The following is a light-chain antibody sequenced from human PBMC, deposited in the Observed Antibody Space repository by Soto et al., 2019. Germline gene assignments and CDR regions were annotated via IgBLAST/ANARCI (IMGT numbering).Light chain of an antibody. CDR1: QTVVRW. Sequence: DIQMTQSPSTLSASVGDRVIITCRASQTVVRWMAWYQQKPGKAPKLLISDVSTLERGVPSRFSGSGSATEFTLTISGLQPDDFATYYCQQYKDYVYTFGQGTKVESK. CDR2: DVS. J-gene: IGKJ2*01. V-gene: IGKV1-5*01. CDR3: QQYKDYVYT.